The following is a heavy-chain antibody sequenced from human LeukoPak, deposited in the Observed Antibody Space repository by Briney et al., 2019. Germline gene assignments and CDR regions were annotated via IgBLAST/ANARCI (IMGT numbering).Heavy chain of an antibody. D-gene: IGHD1-26*01. V-gene: IGHV1-18*04. Sequence: GASVKVSCKASGYTFTNYDIHWVRQVPGQGLEWMGWISAYNGNTNYAQKLQGRVTMTTDTSTSTAYMELRSLRSDDTAVYYCARSGLAGIVGADQYYFDYWGQGTLVTVSS. J-gene: IGHJ4*02. CDR1: GYTFTNYD. CDR2: ISAYNGNT. CDR3: ARSGLAGIVGADQYYFDY.